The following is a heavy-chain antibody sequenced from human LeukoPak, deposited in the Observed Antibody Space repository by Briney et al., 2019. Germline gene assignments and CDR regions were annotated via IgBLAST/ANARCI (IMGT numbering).Heavy chain of an antibody. Sequence: ASVKVSCKASGYTFTDYYMHWGRQAPGQGLEWMGWINPNSGGTNYAQKFQGRVTMTRDTSISTAYMELSRLRSDDTAVYYCARDRRSGWYFDYWGQGTLVTVSS. V-gene: IGHV1-2*02. CDR3: ARDRRSGWYFDY. CDR1: GYTFTDYY. D-gene: IGHD6-19*01. J-gene: IGHJ4*02. CDR2: INPNSGGT.